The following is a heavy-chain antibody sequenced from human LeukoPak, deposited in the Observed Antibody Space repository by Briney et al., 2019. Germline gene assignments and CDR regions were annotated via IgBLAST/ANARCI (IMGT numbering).Heavy chain of an antibody. J-gene: IGHJ2*01. Sequence: PGGSLRLSCAASGFTFSSYDMHWVRQVTGRGLEWVSAIGIAGDTYYLASVKGRFTISRENAKNSLYLQMNSLRAGDTAVYYCARDRLPKGAGWYFDLWGRGTLVSVSS. V-gene: IGHV3-13*04. CDR3: ARDRLPKGAGWYFDL. CDR2: IGIAGDT. D-gene: IGHD6-13*01. CDR1: GFTFSSYD.